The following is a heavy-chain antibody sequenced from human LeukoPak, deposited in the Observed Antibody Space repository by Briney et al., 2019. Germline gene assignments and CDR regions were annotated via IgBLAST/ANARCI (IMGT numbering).Heavy chain of an antibody. D-gene: IGHD1-26*01. Sequence: PGGSLRLSCAASGFTFSNYALSWVRQAPGKGLEWVSSITHSGATTYYADSVKGRFTISRDNAKNTLYLQMNSLRAEDTAVYYCARVRIVGAMAWSHYFDYWGQGTLVTVSS. CDR2: ITHSGATT. V-gene: IGHV3-23*01. J-gene: IGHJ4*02. CDR1: GFTFSNYA. CDR3: ARVRIVGAMAWSHYFDY.